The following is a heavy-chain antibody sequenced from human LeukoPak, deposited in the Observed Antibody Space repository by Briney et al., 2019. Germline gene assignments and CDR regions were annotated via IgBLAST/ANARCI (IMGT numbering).Heavy chain of an antibody. CDR2: INPGGGST. V-gene: IGHV1-46*01. CDR3: AREPVRQQLGYYYMDV. CDR1: GYTFTSYY. Sequence: ASVKVSCKASGYTFTSYYMHWVRQAPGQGLEWMGIINPGGGSTSYAQKFQGRVTMTRDMSTSTVYMELSSLRSEDTAVYYCAREPVRQQLGYYYMDVWGKGTTATVSS. D-gene: IGHD6-13*01. J-gene: IGHJ6*03.